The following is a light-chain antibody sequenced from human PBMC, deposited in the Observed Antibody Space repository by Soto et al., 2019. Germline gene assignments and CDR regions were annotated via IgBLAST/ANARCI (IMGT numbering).Light chain of an antibody. CDR1: SSNIGAGYD. V-gene: IGLV1-40*01. CDR3: QSYDSSLSGTV. CDR2: GNS. J-gene: IGLJ3*02. Sequence: QSVLTQPPSVSGAPGQRVTISCTGSSSNIGAGYDVHWYQQLPGTAPKLLIYGNSNRPSGVPDRFSGSKSGTSASLAITGVPGEGEADYYCQSYDSSLSGTVFGGGTKLTVL.